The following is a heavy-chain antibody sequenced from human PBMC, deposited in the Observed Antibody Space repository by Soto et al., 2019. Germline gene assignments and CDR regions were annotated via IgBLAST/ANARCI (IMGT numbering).Heavy chain of an antibody. CDR3: AKDLITMVRAWGYGMDV. J-gene: IGHJ6*02. D-gene: IGHD3-10*01. CDR1: GFTFSIYG. Sequence: PGGSLRLSCAASGFTFSIYGMHWFRQAPGKGLEGVAVISYDGSNKYYADSVKGRFTISRDNSKNTLYLQMNSLRAEDTAVYYCAKDLITMVRAWGYGMDVWGQGTTVTVSS. CDR2: ISYDGSNK. V-gene: IGHV3-30*18.